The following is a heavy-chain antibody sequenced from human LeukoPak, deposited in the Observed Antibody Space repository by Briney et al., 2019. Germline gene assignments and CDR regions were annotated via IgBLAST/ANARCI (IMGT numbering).Heavy chain of an antibody. J-gene: IGHJ6*03. V-gene: IGHV3-23*01. D-gene: IGHD2/OR15-2a*01. CDR2: LSGSGGST. CDR3: AIGSKEVLFTRDHYMGV. Sequence: PGGSLRLSCAASGFTFNNYAMSWVRQTPGEGLERVSDLSGSGGSTYYADSVKDRFTISRDNTKNTLYLEMNSLRAEDTAVYYCAIGSKEVLFTRDHYMGVWGKGTTVTFSS. CDR1: GFTFNNYA.